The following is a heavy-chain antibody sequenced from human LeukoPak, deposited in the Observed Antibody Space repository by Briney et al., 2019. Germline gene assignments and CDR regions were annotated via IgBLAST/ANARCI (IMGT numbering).Heavy chain of an antibody. CDR1: GYSLNSAHY. D-gene: IGHD2-21*01. CDR3: ARASVENSILAGDYCDY. CDR2: ISQSAIA. J-gene: IGHJ4*02. Sequence: PSETLSLTCAVSGYSLNSAHYCGWIRQPPGKGLEWIGNISQSAIASYNPSLKSRVTISLDTSNNHFSLDLRSVTAADTAVYFCARASVENSILAGDYCDYWGQGTLVTVSS. V-gene: IGHV4-38-2*01.